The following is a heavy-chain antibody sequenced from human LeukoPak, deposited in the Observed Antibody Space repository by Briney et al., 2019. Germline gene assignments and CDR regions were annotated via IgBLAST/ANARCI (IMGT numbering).Heavy chain of an antibody. V-gene: IGHV4-34*01. CDR2: INQSGST. CDR3: ARVRYFTIFGVVPRTYYFDY. CDR1: GGSFSGYY. Sequence: PSETLSLTCAVYGGSFSGYYWSWIRQPPGKGLEWIGEINQSGSTNYNPSLKSRVTISVDTSKNQFSLKLSSVTAADTAVYYCARVRYFTIFGVVPRTYYFDYWGQGTLVTVSS. J-gene: IGHJ4*02. D-gene: IGHD3-3*01.